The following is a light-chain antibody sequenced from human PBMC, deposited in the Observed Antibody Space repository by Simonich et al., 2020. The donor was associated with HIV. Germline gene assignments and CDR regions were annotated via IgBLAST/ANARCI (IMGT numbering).Light chain of an antibody. CDR2: DDS. CDR3: QVWDSSSDLVV. V-gene: IGLV3-21*03. Sequence: SYVLTQPPSVSVAPGKTARITCGGNNIGSKRGHWYQQQPGQAPVLVVYDDSDRPAGIPDRFSGSNSGNTATLTISRVEAGDEADYYCQVWDSSSDLVVFGGGTKLTVL. CDR1: NIGSKR. J-gene: IGLJ2*01.